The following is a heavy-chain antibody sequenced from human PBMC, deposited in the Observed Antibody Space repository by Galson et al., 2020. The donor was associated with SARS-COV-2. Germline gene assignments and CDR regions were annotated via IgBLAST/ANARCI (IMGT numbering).Heavy chain of an antibody. V-gene: IGHV1-69*05. CDR3: ARGHAHYDNSGYLTGWFDP. J-gene: IGHJ5*02. Sequence: ASVKVSCKASGGTFSNYAISWVRQAPGQGLEWMGGIIPFLCTPNYAQKFQDRVTITTDESTSTAYMELNSLRSDDTAVYYCARGHAHYDNSGYLTGWFDPWGQGSLVTVSS. CDR2: IIPFLCTP. CDR1: GGTFSNYA. D-gene: IGHD3-22*01.